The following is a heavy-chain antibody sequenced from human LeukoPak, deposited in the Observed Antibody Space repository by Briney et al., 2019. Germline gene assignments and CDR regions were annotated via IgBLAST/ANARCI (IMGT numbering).Heavy chain of an antibody. Sequence: PGGSLRLSCAASGFTVDSYYLSWVRPAPGKGLEWVSTIYTGGNTYYAASVKGRFTISRDFSKNTVFLHMNSLRAEDTAMYYCARGDDSGYYDYFDYWGQGALVTVSS. J-gene: IGHJ4*02. CDR1: GFTVDSYY. CDR3: ARGDDSGYYDYFDY. CDR2: IYTGGNT. D-gene: IGHD3-22*01. V-gene: IGHV3-53*01.